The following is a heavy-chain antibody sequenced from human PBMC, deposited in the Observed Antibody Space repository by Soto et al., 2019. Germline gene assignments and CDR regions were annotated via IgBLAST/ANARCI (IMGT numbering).Heavy chain of an antibody. Sequence: PSETLSLTCTVSGDSINNYYWSWIRQPPGKRLEWIGYIYYTGSTTYNPSLESRVTMSVDTSKNQFYLKLNSVNAADTAVYYCAKYRRTEVEGFTFDYWGRGTLVTVSS. J-gene: IGHJ4*02. CDR2: IYYTGST. CDR1: GDSINNYY. V-gene: IGHV4-59*01. D-gene: IGHD2-2*01. CDR3: AKYRRTEVEGFTFDY.